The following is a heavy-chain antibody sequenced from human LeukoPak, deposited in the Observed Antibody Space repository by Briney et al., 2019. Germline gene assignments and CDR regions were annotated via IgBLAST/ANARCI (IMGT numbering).Heavy chain of an antibody. CDR2: INPTGGST. CDR3: ARDVLLVVGYSSGWYFDY. Sequence: ASVKVSCKASGYTFPSYFMHWVRQAPGQGLEWMGIINPTGGSTTYAQKFQGRVTMTRDTSTSTVYMELSSLRSDDTAVYYCARDVLLVVGYSSGWYFDYWGQGTLVTVSS. D-gene: IGHD6-19*01. V-gene: IGHV1-46*01. J-gene: IGHJ4*02. CDR1: GYTFPSYF.